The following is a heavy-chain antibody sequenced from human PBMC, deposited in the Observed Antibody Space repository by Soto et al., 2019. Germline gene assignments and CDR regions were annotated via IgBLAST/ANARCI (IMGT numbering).Heavy chain of an antibody. CDR2: ISYDGSNK. V-gene: IGHV3-30*18. CDR3: AKDKVWFGELLKTPPDY. D-gene: IGHD3-10*01. J-gene: IGHJ4*02. CDR1: GFTFSSYG. Sequence: GGSLRLSCAASGFTFSSYGMHWVRQAPGKGLEWVAVISYDGSNKYYADSVKGRFTISRDNSKNTLYLQMNSLRAEDTAVYYCAKDKVWFGELLKTPPDYWGQGTLVTVSS.